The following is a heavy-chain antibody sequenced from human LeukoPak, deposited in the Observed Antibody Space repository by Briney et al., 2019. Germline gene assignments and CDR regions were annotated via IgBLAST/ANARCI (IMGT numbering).Heavy chain of an antibody. V-gene: IGHV1-69*06. CDR1: GGTLSRSA. J-gene: IGHJ3*01. CDR3: AGDPPGTPIGFDV. D-gene: IGHD3-10*01. Sequence: SVKVSCKAFGGTLSRSAFSWVRQAPGQGLEWMGRIVPMSGTASQAQDRLTITADRSTNTVYMDLSSLRYDDTAIYYCAGDPPGTPIGFDVWGQGTMVTVSS. CDR2: IVPMSGTA.